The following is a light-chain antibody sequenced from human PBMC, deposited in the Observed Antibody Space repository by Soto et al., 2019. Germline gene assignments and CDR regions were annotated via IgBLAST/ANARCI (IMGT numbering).Light chain of an antibody. CDR2: GAS. J-gene: IGKJ1*01. CDR1: QSISNN. Sequence: EIVMTQSPGTLSVSPGESATLSCRASQSISNNLVWYQQKPGQAPRLLIYGASTRATGIPARFSGSGSGAEFTLTISSLQSEDFALYYCQQYNQWPRTFGQGTKVDIK. CDR3: QQYNQWPRT. V-gene: IGKV3-15*01.